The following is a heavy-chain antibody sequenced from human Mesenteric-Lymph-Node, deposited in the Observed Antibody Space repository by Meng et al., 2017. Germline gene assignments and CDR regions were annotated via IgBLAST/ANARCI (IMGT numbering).Heavy chain of an antibody. Sequence: GSLRLSCAVYGGSFSGYYWSWIRQPPGKGLEWIGEINHSGSTNYNPSLKSRVTISVDTSKNQFSLKLSSVTAADTAVYYCARTVMYYYDSSAGYYFDYWGQGTLVTVSS. V-gene: IGHV4-34*01. CDR1: GGSFSGYY. J-gene: IGHJ4*02. D-gene: IGHD3-22*01. CDR3: ARTVMYYYDSSAGYYFDY. CDR2: INHSGST.